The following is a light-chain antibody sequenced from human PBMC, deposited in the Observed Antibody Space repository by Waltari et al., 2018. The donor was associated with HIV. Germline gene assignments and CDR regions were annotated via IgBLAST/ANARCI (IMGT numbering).Light chain of an antibody. Sequence: ILMTTSPSTQSVSPGATTTLSCRASQNVSNSLAWFQHNSGQSPRLLISGASSRAAGVPNKFSGSGSGTDFSLTISNLQSEDFAIYYCQQYFKWPSITFGQGTRLDI. CDR3: QQYFKWPSIT. CDR1: QNVSNS. J-gene: IGKJ5*01. V-gene: IGKV3-15*01. CDR2: GAS.